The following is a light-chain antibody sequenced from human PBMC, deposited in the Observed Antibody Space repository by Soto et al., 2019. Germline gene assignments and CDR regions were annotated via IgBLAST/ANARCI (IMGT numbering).Light chain of an antibody. CDR3: QQYNAYST. J-gene: IGKJ2*01. CDR2: QAS. Sequence: DIPMTQPPSTLSASVGDRVTITCRASQSIRSWLAWYQQKPGKAPKLLIYQASTLGSGVPSRFSGSGSGTEFTLTISSLQPDDFATYYCQQYNAYSTFGQGTKLEIK. CDR1: QSIRSW. V-gene: IGKV1-5*03.